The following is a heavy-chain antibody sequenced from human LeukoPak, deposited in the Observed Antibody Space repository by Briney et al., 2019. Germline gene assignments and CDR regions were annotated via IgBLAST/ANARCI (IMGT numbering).Heavy chain of an antibody. J-gene: IGHJ4*02. CDR1: GGSMSSYS. CDR2: IYYSGST. CDR3: ARNAVSSTDAHFDY. Sequence: PSETLSLTCTVSGGSMSSYSWSWIRLPPGKGLEWIGYIYYSGSTNYNPSLKSRVTISVDTSKNQFSLKLSSVTAAGTAVYFCARNAVSSTDAHFDYWGQGTLVTVSS. D-gene: IGHD1-1*01. V-gene: IGHV4-59*01.